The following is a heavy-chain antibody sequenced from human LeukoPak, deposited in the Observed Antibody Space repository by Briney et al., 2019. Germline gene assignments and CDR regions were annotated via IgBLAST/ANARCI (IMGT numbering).Heavy chain of an antibody. Sequence: PSETLSLTCAVYGGCFSGYYWSWIRQPPGKGLEWIGEINHSGSTNYNPSLKSRVTISVDTSKNQFSLKLSSVTAADTAVYYCARGGYDSSGYLYYFDYWGQGTLVTVSS. CDR1: GGCFSGYY. J-gene: IGHJ4*02. CDR3: ARGGYDSSGYLYYFDY. D-gene: IGHD3-22*01. V-gene: IGHV4-34*01. CDR2: INHSGST.